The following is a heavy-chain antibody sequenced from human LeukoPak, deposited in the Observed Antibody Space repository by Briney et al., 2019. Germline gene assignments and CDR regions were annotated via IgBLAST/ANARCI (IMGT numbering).Heavy chain of an antibody. CDR2: IYPGDSDT. V-gene: IGHV5-51*01. CDR3: ARPRSRGYREAFDI. J-gene: IGHJ3*02. Sequence: GESLKISCKGSGYRFTNYWSSWVRHMPGKGLEWMGIIYPGDSDTRYSPSFQGQVTISADKSITTAYLQWSSLKASDTAMYYCARPRSRGYREAFDIWGQGTMVTVSS. CDR1: GYRFTNYW. D-gene: IGHD5-18*01.